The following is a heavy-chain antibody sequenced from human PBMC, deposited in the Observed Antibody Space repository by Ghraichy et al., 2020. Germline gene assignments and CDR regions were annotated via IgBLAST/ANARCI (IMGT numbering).Heavy chain of an antibody. CDR2: ISSSSSTI. CDR1: GFTFSTYS. CDR3: ARDEYYDSTGFPPEDGMDV. D-gene: IGHD3-22*01. J-gene: IGHJ6*02. Sequence: GSLRLSCAASGFTFSTYSMNWVRQAPGKGLEWLSYISSSSSTIYYADSVKGRFTISRDNAKKSLYLQMNSLRDEDTAGYYCARDEYYDSTGFPPEDGMDVWGQGTTVTVSS. V-gene: IGHV3-48*02.